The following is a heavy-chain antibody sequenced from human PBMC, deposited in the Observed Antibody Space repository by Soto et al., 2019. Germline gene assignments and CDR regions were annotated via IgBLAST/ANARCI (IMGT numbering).Heavy chain of an antibody. CDR3: ARAAVRDAYIGD. V-gene: IGHV3-7*01. J-gene: IGHJ4*02. Sequence: PGGSLRLCSAASGFTFRIFGVSGVRKAQGKGLEWVANIKQDGSAKNYVDSVKGRFTISRDNAKNSLDLEMNSLRVEDTAVYYSARAAVRDAYIGDWGQGTLVTVPS. CDR2: IKQDGSAK. D-gene: IGHD3-3*01. CDR1: GFTFRIFG.